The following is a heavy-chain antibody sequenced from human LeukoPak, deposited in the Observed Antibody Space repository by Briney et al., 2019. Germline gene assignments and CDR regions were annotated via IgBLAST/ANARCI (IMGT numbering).Heavy chain of an antibody. D-gene: IGHD6-19*01. J-gene: IGHJ6*03. Sequence: PGGSLRLSCAASGFTFSSYWMHWVRQAPGKGLVWVSRINSDGSSTSYADSVKGRFTISRDNAKNTLYLQMNSLRAEDTAVYYCARAAGIAVAGRVYYYYYYMDVWGKGTTVTVSS. CDR1: GFTFSSYW. CDR3: ARAAGIAVAGRVYYYYYYMDV. V-gene: IGHV3-74*01. CDR2: INSDGSST.